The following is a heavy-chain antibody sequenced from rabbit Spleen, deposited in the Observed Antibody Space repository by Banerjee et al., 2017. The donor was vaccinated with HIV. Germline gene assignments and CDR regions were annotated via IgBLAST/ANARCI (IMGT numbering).Heavy chain of an antibody. CDR2: IGTGSEST. J-gene: IGHJ4*01. CDR1: GFSFSGGYY. CDR3: ARDLVAVIGWNFNL. V-gene: IGHV1S40*01. D-gene: IGHD1-1*01. Sequence: QRLVESGGGLVKPGASLTLTCKASGFSFSGGYYVAWVRQAPGKGLEWIGCIGTGSESTYYATWASGRVTTSKTSSTTVTLQMTSLTAADTATYFCARDLVAVIGWNFNLWGPGTLVTVS.